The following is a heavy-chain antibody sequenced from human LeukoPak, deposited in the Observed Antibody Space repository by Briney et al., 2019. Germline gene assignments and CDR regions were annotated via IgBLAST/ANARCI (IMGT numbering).Heavy chain of an antibody. Sequence: ASVKVSCKAPGYTFTSYDINWVRQATGQGLEWMGWMNPNSGNTGYAQKFQGRVTMTRNTSISTAYMELSSLRSEDTAVYYCARGPSPYYYDSSGYYSWGQGTLVTVSS. V-gene: IGHV1-8*01. CDR1: GYTFTSYD. CDR2: MNPNSGNT. J-gene: IGHJ4*02. D-gene: IGHD3-22*01. CDR3: ARGPSPYYYDSSGYYS.